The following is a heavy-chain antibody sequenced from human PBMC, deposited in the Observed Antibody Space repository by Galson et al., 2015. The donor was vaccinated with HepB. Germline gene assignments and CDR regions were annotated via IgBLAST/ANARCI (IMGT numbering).Heavy chain of an antibody. J-gene: IGHJ3*02. CDR2: IKGKGDGGTT. CDR1: GFTVTYAW. Sequence: SLRLSCAASGFTVTYAWMNWVRQAPGKGLEWVGRIKGKGDGGTTEYAAPVKGRFTISRDDSKNTLYLQMNSLKTEDSAMYYCRYGSGWDRDDGFDIWGQGTMVTVSS. D-gene: IGHD6-19*01. CDR3: RYGSGWDRDDGFDI. V-gene: IGHV3-15*07.